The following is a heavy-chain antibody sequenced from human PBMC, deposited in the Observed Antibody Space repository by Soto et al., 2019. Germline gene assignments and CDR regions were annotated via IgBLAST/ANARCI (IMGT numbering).Heavy chain of an antibody. D-gene: IGHD2-15*01. Sequence: QVQLVESGGGVVQPGRSLRLSCAASGFTFSSYGMHWVRQAPGKGLEWVAVIWYDGSNKYYADSVKGRFTISRDNSKNTLYLQMNSLRAEDTAVYYCARLYCSGRSCYSEDDAFDIWGQGTMVTVSS. J-gene: IGHJ3*02. CDR1: GFTFSSYG. CDR3: ARLYCSGRSCYSEDDAFDI. CDR2: IWYDGSNK. V-gene: IGHV3-33*01.